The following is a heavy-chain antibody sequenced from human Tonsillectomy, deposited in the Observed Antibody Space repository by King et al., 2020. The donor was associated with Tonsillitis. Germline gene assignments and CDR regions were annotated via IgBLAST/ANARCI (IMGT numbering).Heavy chain of an antibody. D-gene: IGHD2-15*01. V-gene: IGHV3-21*01. Sequence: VQLVESGGGLVEPGGSLRLSCAASGFTFSSYSMNWVRQAPGKGLEWVSSISSSSSSFIYYAHSVKGRFTISRDNAQNSLYLQMNSLRVEDTALYYCAGSWVLARYLVSTDYWGQGLLVTVSS. CDR1: GFTFSSYS. J-gene: IGHJ4*02. CDR2: ISSSSSSFI. CDR3: AGSWVLARYLVSTDY.